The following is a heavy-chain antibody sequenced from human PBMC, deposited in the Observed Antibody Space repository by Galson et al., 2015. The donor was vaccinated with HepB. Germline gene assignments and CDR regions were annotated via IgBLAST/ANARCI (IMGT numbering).Heavy chain of an antibody. CDR1: GYTFTSYA. V-gene: IGHV1-3*01. D-gene: IGHD3-3*01. CDR3: ARTYDFWSGYSHFDY. Sequence: PVKVSCKASGYTFTSYAMHWVRQAPGQRLEWMGWINAGNGNTKYSQKFQGRVTITRDTSASTAYMELSSLRSEDTAVYYCARTYDFWSGYSHFDYWGQGTLVTVSS. CDR2: INAGNGNT. J-gene: IGHJ4*02.